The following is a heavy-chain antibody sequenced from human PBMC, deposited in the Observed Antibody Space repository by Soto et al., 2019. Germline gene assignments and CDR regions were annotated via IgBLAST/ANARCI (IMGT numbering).Heavy chain of an antibody. J-gene: IGHJ4*02. V-gene: IGHV1-46*03. CDR1: GYTFTSYY. CDR3: ATTENSPYYFDY. CDR2: INPSGGST. Sequence: ASVKVSCKASGYTFTSYYMHWVRQAPGQGLEWMGIINPSGGSTSYAQKFQGRVTMTRDTSTSTVYMELSSLRSEDTAVYYCATTENSPYYFDYWGQGTLVTGSS. D-gene: IGHD1-7*01.